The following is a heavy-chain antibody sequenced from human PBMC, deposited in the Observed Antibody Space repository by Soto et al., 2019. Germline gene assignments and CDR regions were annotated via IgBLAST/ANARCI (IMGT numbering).Heavy chain of an antibody. Sequence: SETLSLTCTVSGGSISSSSYYWGWIRQPPGKGLEWIGSIYYSGSTYYNPSLKSRVTISVDTSKNQFSLKLSSVTAADTAVYYCARLVMDIFYGMDVWGQGTTVTVSS. J-gene: IGHJ6*02. CDR3: ARLVMDIFYGMDV. CDR1: GGSISSSSYY. V-gene: IGHV4-39*01. D-gene: IGHD2-2*03. CDR2: IYYSGST.